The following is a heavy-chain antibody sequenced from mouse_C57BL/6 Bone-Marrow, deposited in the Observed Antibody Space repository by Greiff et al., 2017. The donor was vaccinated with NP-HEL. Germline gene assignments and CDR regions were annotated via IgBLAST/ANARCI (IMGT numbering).Heavy chain of an antibody. CDR2: ISSGGSYT. Sequence: EVKLMESGGDLVKPGGSLKLSCAASGFTFSSYGMSWVRQTPDKRLEWVATISSGGSYTYYPDSVKGRFTISRDNAKNTLYLQMSSLKSEDTAMYYCASPYDGYLYYYAMDYWGQGTSVTVSS. CDR3: ASPYDGYLYYYAMDY. J-gene: IGHJ4*01. V-gene: IGHV5-6*01. CDR1: GFTFSSYG. D-gene: IGHD2-3*01.